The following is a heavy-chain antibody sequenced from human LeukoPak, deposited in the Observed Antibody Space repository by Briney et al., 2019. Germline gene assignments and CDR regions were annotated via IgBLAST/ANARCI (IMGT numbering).Heavy chain of an antibody. CDR3: LRDLNWSLDQ. CDR2: IKSDGITI. CDR1: GFTFSNYM. Sequence: PGGSLRLSCAASGFTFSNYMVHWVRQAPGKGLVWVSRIKSDGITITYAASVKGRFTISRDNAKKTLYLQMNSLRAEDTAVYYCLRDLNWSLDQWGQGTLVTVSS. J-gene: IGHJ4*02. V-gene: IGHV3-74*01. D-gene: IGHD1-20*01.